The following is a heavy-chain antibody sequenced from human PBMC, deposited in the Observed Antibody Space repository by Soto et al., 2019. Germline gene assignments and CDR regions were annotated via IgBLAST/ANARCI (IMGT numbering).Heavy chain of an antibody. CDR1: GFPFSSYS. J-gene: IGHJ4*02. Sequence: GGSLRLSCAASGFPFSSYSMNWVRQAPGKGLEWVSSISSSSSYIYYADSVKGRFTISRDNAKNSLYLQMNSLRAEDTAVYYCARYSYGSILSLDYWGQGTLVTVSS. D-gene: IGHD5-18*01. CDR2: ISSSSSYI. V-gene: IGHV3-21*01. CDR3: ARYSYGSILSLDY.